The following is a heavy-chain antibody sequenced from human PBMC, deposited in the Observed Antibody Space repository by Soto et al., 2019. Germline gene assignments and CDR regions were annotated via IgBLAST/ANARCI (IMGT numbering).Heavy chain of an antibody. D-gene: IGHD6-19*01. CDR3: ARDLLIPSSGWYLTNYWYFDL. CDR1: GFTVSSNY. Sequence: EVQLVESGGGLVQPGGSLRLSCAASGFTVSSNYMSWVRQAPGKGLEWVSVIYSGGSTYYADSVKGRFTISRDNSKNTLYLQMNSLRAEDTAVYYCARDLLIPSSGWYLTNYWYFDLWGRGTLVTVSS. J-gene: IGHJ2*01. V-gene: IGHV3-66*01. CDR2: IYSGGST.